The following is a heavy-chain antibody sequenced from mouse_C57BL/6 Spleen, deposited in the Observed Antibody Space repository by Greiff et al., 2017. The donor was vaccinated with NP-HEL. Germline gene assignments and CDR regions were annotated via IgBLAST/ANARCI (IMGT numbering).Heavy chain of an antibody. V-gene: IGHV5-17*01. D-gene: IGHD1-1*01. J-gene: IGHJ2*01. Sequence: EVHLVESGGGLVKPGGSLKLSCAASGFTFSDYGMHWVRQAPEKGLEWVAYISSGSSTIYYVDTVKGRFTISRDNAKNTLFLQMTSLRSEDTAMYYCARSYYYGTVYYFDYWGQGTTLTVSS. CDR1: GFTFSDYG. CDR2: ISSGSSTI. CDR3: ARSYYYGTVYYFDY.